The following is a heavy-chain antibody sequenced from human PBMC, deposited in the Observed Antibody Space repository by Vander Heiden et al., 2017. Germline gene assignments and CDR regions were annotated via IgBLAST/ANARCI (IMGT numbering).Heavy chain of an antibody. CDR1: GYTFTSYG. CDR2: ISAYNGNT. V-gene: IGHV1-18*04. J-gene: IGHJ5*02. D-gene: IGHD4-4*01. Sequence: QVQPVQSGAEVNKPGASVKLSCKASGYTFTSYGISWVRQAPGQGLEWMGWISAYNGNTNYAHKLQGRVTMTTDTSTSTAYMELRSLRSDDTAVYYCARDPSTVSPSWFDPWGQGTLVTVSS. CDR3: ARDPSTVSPSWFDP.